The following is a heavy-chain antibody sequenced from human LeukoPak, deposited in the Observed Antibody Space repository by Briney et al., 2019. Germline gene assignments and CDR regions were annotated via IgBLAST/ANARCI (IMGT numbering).Heavy chain of an antibody. D-gene: IGHD3-22*01. V-gene: IGHV3-23*01. J-gene: IGHJ4*02. Sequence: GGSLRLSCAASGFTFSTYATNWVRQAPGKRLEWVSSITGSGRDTYYAGSVKGRITISRDNSRNTLYLQMNSLRAEDTAVYYCAKNGGYDSSGYYLGYWGQGTLVTVSS. CDR3: AKNGGYDSSGYYLGY. CDR2: ITGSGRDT. CDR1: GFTFSTYA.